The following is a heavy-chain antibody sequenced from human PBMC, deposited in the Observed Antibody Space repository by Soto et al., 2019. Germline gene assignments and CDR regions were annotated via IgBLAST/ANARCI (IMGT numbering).Heavy chain of an antibody. Sequence: QVQLQESGPGLVKPSQTLSLTCTVSGGSISSGGYYWSWIRQHPGKGLEWIGYIYNSGSTYYNPSLKSRVTIPVDTSKNQFSLKLSSVTAADTAVYCCARGITMVRGVIHTPYFDYWGQGTLVPVSS. D-gene: IGHD3-10*01. CDR3: ARGITMVRGVIHTPYFDY. CDR2: IYNSGST. V-gene: IGHV4-31*03. J-gene: IGHJ4*02. CDR1: GGSISSGGYY.